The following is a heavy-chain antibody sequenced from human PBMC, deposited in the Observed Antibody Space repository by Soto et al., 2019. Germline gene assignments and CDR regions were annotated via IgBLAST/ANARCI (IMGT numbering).Heavy chain of an antibody. D-gene: IGHD5-12*01. V-gene: IGHV6-1*01. CDR2: TYYRSKWYN. CDR3: ARDPVATPGGWFDP. Sequence: SQTLSLTCAISGDSVSSNSAAWNWIRQSPSRGLEWLGRTYYRSKWYNDYAVSVKSRITINPDTSKNQFSLQLNSVTPEDTVVYYCARDPVATPGGWFDPWGQGTLVTVSS. CDR1: GDSVSSNSAA. J-gene: IGHJ5*02.